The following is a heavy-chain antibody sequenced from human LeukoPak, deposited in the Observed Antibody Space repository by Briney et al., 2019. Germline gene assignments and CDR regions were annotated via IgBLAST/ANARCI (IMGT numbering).Heavy chain of an antibody. CDR1: GFIFTDYS. D-gene: IGHD6-13*01. J-gene: IGHJ4*02. Sequence: PGGSLRLSCAASGFIFTDYSMNWVRQAPGKGLEWVSSISSSSTYIYYADSLKGRVTISRDNAKNSVSLQMNSLRIEDTAVYYCAADSTSWYVDYWGQGALVTASS. CDR2: ISSSSTYI. CDR3: AADSTSWYVDY. V-gene: IGHV3-21*01.